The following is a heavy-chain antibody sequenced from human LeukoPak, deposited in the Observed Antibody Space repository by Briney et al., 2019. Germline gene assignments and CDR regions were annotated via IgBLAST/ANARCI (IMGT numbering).Heavy chain of an antibody. D-gene: IGHD3-3*01. J-gene: IGHJ4*02. V-gene: IGHV4-30-2*01. CDR1: GGSISSGGYS. Sequence: SETLSLTCAVSGGSISSGGYSWSWIRQPPGKGLEWIGYIYHSGSTYYNPSLKSRVTISVDRSKNQFSLKLSSVTAADTAVYYCARGLYDSWSGYSRSNHFGYWGQGTLVTVSS. CDR3: ARGLYDSWSGYSRSNHFGY. CDR2: IYHSGST.